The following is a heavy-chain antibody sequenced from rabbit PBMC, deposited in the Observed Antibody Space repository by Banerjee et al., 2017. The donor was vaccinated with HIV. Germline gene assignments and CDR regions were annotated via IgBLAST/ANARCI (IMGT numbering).Heavy chain of an antibody. V-gene: IGHV1S45*01. Sequence: QEQLVESGGGLVQPEGSLTLTCTASGFSFSDKYVMCWVRQAPGKGLEWIGCINTSSGNTVYASWAKGRFTISKTSSTTVTLQMTSLTAADTATYFCARDWGAYAGHGYATGWLDLWGPGTLVTVS. J-gene: IGHJ5*01. D-gene: IGHD6-1*01. CDR3: ARDWGAYAGHGYATGWLDL. CDR1: GFSFSDKYV. CDR2: INTSSGNT.